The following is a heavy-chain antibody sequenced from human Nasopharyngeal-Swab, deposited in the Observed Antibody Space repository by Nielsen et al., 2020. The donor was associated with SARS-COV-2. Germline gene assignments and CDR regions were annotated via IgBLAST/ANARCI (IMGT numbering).Heavy chain of an antibody. CDR1: GYTFTTYG. CDR2: ISPYNGKT. CDR3: ARDPRGPDY. V-gene: IGHV1-18*01. Sequence: ASVKVSCKASGYTFTTYGISWVRQAPGQGLEWMGWISPYNGKTKYAQKFQDRVTMTTDPSTSTAYMELRSLRSDDTAVYFCARDPRGPDYWGQGTLVTVSS. J-gene: IGHJ4*02. D-gene: IGHD6-25*01.